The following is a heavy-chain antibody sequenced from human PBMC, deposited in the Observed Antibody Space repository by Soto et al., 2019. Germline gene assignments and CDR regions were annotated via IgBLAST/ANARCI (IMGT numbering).Heavy chain of an antibody. V-gene: IGHV1-46*01. CDR3: ARHPATTVTTSPLFDY. CDR1: GYTFTSYY. Sequence: ASVKVSCKASGYTFTSYYMHWVRQAPGQGLEWMGIINPSGGSTSYAQKFQGRVTMTRDTSTSTVYMELSSLRSEDTAVYYCARHPATTVTTSPLFDYWGQGTLVTVSS. CDR2: INPSGGST. D-gene: IGHD4-17*01. J-gene: IGHJ4*02.